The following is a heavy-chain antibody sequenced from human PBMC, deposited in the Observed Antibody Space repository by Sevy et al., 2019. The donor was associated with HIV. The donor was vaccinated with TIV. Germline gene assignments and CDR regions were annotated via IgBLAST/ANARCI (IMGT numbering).Heavy chain of an antibody. D-gene: IGHD6-6*01. CDR1: GFSLSTSGVG. CDR2: IYWDDDK. Sequence: SGPTLVNPTQTLTLTCTFSGFSLSTSGVGVGWIRQPPGKALEWLALIYWDDDKRYSPSLKSRLTITKDTSKNQVVLTMTNMDPVDTATYYCAHIHSSSSPLYYYYYGMHVWGQGTTVTVSS. CDR3: AHIHSSSSPLYYYYYGMHV. J-gene: IGHJ6*02. V-gene: IGHV2-5*02.